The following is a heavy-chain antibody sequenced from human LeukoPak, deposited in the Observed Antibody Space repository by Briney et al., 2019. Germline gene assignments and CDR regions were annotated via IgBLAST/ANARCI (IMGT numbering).Heavy chain of an antibody. Sequence: GASVKVSCKASGGTFSSYAISWVRQAPGQGLEWMGRIIPILGIANYAQKFQGRVTITADKSTSTAYMELSSLRSEDTAVYYCVRIDYSNAFDIWGQGTMVTVSS. J-gene: IGHJ3*02. CDR3: VRIDYSNAFDI. CDR1: GGTFSSYA. CDR2: IIPILGIA. D-gene: IGHD4-11*01. V-gene: IGHV1-69*04.